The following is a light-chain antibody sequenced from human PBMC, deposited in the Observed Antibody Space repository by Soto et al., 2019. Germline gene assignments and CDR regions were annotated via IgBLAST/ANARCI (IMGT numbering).Light chain of an antibody. Sequence: SYELTQPPSVSVAPGKTARITCGGTNIGSKSVNWYQQKPGQAPVLVIYYDSDRPSGIPERFSGSNSGNTATLTISRVEAGDEADYYCQVWDSSSDHVVFGGGTKVTVL. CDR1: NIGSKS. V-gene: IGLV3-21*04. J-gene: IGLJ2*01. CDR2: YDS. CDR3: QVWDSSSDHVV.